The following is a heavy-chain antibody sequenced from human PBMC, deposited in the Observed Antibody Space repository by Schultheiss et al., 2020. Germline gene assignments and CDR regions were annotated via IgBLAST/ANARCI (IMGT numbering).Heavy chain of an antibody. CDR1: GFTFSDYY. J-gene: IGHJ3*02. CDR2: INHSGST. D-gene: IGHD2-8*02. CDR3: ASLGYCTGGVCTRTTNAFDI. Sequence: ESLKISCAAAGFTFSDYYMSWIRQAPGKGLEWIGEINHSGSTNYNPSLKSRVTISVDTSKNQFSLKLSSVTAADTAVYYCASLGYCTGGVCTRTTNAFDIWGQGTMVTVSS. V-gene: IGHV4-34*01.